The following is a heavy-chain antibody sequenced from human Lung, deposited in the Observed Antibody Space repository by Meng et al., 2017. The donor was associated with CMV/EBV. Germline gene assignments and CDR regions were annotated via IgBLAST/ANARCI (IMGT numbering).Heavy chain of an antibody. CDR2: IKPDGSDT. Sequence: SCIVSGFTFREYWMNWVRQATGKGLEWLASIKPDGSDTYYVDSVKGRFTISRDNAKNSVHLQMNSLRAEDTAVYYCFARPIDYWGQGTRVTVDS. J-gene: IGHJ4*02. V-gene: IGHV3-7*01. D-gene: IGHD6-6*01. CDR1: GFTFREYW. CDR3: FARPIDY.